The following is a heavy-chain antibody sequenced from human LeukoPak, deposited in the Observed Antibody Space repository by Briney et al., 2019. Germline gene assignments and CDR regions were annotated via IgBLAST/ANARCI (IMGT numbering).Heavy chain of an antibody. J-gene: IGHJ4*02. Sequence: SETLSLTCTVSGGSISSGDYYWSWIRQPPGKGLEWIGYIYYSGSTYYNPSLKSRVTISVDTSKNQFSLKLSSVTAADTAVCYCASSQVVLRFLEWTSYFDSWGQGTLVTVSS. V-gene: IGHV4-30-4*08. CDR2: IYYSGST. CDR1: GGSISSGDYY. CDR3: ASSQVVLRFLEWTSYFDS. D-gene: IGHD3-3*01.